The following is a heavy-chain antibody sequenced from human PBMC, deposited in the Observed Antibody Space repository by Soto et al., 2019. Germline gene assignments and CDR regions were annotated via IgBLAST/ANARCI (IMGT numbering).Heavy chain of an antibody. Sequence: ASVKVSCKASGYTFTSYGISWVRQAPGQGLEWMGWISAYNGNTNYAQKLQGRVTMTTDTSTSTAYMELRSLRSDDTAVYYCARTGVSIVVVPAADYWGQGTLVTVSS. CDR1: GYTFTSYG. D-gene: IGHD2-2*01. J-gene: IGHJ4*02. CDR3: ARTGVSIVVVPAADY. V-gene: IGHV1-18*01. CDR2: ISAYNGNT.